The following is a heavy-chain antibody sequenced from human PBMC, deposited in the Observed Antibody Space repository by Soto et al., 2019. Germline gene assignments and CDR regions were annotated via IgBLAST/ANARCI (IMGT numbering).Heavy chain of an antibody. J-gene: IGHJ4*02. CDR3: ARGWDYDSSGSRALFDY. CDR1: GYTFTSYH. V-gene: IGHV1-46*01. D-gene: IGHD3-22*01. Sequence: ASVKVSCKASGYTFTSYHMHWVRQAPGQGLEWMGIINPSGGSTSYAQKFQGRVTMTRDMSTSTVYMELSSLRSEDTAVYYCARGWDYDSSGSRALFDYWGQGTLVTVSS. CDR2: INPSGGST.